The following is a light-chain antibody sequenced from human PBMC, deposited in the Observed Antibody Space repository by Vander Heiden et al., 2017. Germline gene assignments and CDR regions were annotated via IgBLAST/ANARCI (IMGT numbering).Light chain of an antibody. CDR1: QRISGY. J-gene: IGKJ1*01. V-gene: IGKV1-39*01. CDR2: AAS. CDR3: QQSDCTPWT. Sequence: DIQMTQSPSSLSASVGDRVTITCRASQRISGYVNWYQQRPGKAPKLLIYAASNLQSGVPSRFSGSGSGTDFTLIISSLQPEDFATYSCQQSDCTPWTFGQGTKVEIK.